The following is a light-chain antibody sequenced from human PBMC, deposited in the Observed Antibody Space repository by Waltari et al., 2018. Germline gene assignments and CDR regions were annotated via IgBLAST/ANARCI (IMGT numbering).Light chain of an antibody. J-gene: IGKJ2*01. CDR3: QQYYDIPYT. CDR1: QSVLHSSNNKNY. Sequence: DIVMTQSPDSLAVSLGERATINCKSSQSVLHSSNNKNYLAWHQQKPGQPPKLLIYWASTRESGVPDLFTGSGSGTDFTLTISSLQAEDVAVYYCQQYYDIPYTFGQGTKLEI. CDR2: WAS. V-gene: IGKV4-1*01.